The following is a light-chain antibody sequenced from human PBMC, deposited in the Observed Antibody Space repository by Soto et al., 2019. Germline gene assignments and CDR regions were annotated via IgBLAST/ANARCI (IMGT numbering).Light chain of an antibody. J-gene: IGKJ5*01. CDR1: QGISSY. Sequence: AIRMTQSPSSFSASTGDRVTITCRTSQGISSYLAWYQQKPGKAPKLLIYAASTLQSGVPSRFSGSGSGTDFTLTISCLQSEDFATYYSQQYYSYPITFGQGTRLEIK. CDR3: QQYYSYPIT. V-gene: IGKV1-8*01. CDR2: AAS.